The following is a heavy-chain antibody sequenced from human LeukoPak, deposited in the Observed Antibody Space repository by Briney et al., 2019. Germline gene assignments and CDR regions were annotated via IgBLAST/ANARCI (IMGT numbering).Heavy chain of an antibody. J-gene: IGHJ4*02. CDR1: GGSISSYS. CDR2: IYTSGST. CDR3: ARAVHCSGGSCYFDY. D-gene: IGHD2-15*01. V-gene: IGHV4-4*07. Sequence: PSEALSLTCTVCGGSISSYSWSWIRQPAGKGLEWIGRIYTSGSTKYNPSLTSRVTMSVDTSKNQFSLKLRSVTAADTAVYYCARAVHCSGGSCYFDYWGQGTLVTVSS.